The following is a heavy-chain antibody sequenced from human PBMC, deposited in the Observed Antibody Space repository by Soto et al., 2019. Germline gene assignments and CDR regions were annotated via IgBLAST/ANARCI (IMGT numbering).Heavy chain of an antibody. V-gene: IGHV3-48*01. CDR2: ISSSSTTI. J-gene: IGHJ4*02. Sequence: DVQLVESGGGLVQPGGSLRLSCAASGFTFSTYSMNWVRQAPGKGLEWVSYISSSSTTIYYADSVKGRFTISRDNAKNSLYLQMNSLRAEDTAVYYCARVRPGGYFDCWGQGTLVTVSS. D-gene: IGHD1-26*01. CDR3: ARVRPGGYFDC. CDR1: GFTFSTYS.